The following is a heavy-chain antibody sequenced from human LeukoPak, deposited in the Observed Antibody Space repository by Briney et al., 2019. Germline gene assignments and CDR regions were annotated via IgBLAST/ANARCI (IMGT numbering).Heavy chain of an antibody. J-gene: IGHJ4*02. CDR2: IYYSGST. CDR1: GGSISSYY. V-gene: IGHV4-59*01. CDR3: ARTDDILTGYYFGNFDY. Sequence: SETLSLTCTVSGGSISSYYWSWLRQPPGKGLEWIGYIYYSGSTNYNPSLKSRVTISVDTSKNQFSLKLSSVTAADTAVYYCARTDDILTGYYFGNFDYWGQGTLVTVSS. D-gene: IGHD3-9*01.